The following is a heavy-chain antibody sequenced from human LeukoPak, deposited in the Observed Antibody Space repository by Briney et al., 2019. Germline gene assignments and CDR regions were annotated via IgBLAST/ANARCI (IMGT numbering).Heavy chain of an antibody. CDR1: GGSFSGYC. D-gene: IGHD3-16*02. Sequence: PSETLSLTCAVYGGSFSGYCWSWIRQPPGKGLEWIGEINHSGSTNYNPSLKSRVTISVDTSKNQFSLKLSSVTAADTAVYYCARDPTGITFGGVIVRRYYFDYWGQGTLVTVSS. CDR3: ARDPTGITFGGVIVRRYYFDY. V-gene: IGHV4-34*01. CDR2: INHSGST. J-gene: IGHJ4*02.